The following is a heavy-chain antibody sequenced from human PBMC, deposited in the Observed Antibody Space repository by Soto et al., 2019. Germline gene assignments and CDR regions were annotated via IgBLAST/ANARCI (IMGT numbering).Heavy chain of an antibody. CDR2: IIPIFGTA. J-gene: IGHJ6*02. D-gene: IGHD2-2*01. CDR3: ARDPNIVVVPAAQYYYYGMDV. Sequence: QVQLVQSGAEVKKPGSSVKVSCKASGGTFSSYAISRVRQAPGQGLEWMGGIIPIFGTANYAQKFQGRVTITADKSTSTAYMELSSLRSEDTAVYYCARDPNIVVVPAAQYYYYGMDVWGQGTTVTVSS. V-gene: IGHV1-69*06. CDR1: GGTFSSYA.